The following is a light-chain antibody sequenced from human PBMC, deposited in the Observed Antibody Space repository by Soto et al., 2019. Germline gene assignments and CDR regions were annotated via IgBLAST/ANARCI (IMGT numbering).Light chain of an antibody. CDR1: SSDVGGYNY. J-gene: IGLJ2*01. Sequence: QSALTQPASVSGSPGQSITISCTGTSSDVGGYNYGSWYQQHPGKAPKRMIYEVSNRPSGVSNRCSGSKSGNTASLTISGLQAEDEADYYCSSYTSSSNHVVFGGGTTLTVL. V-gene: IGLV2-14*01. CDR3: SSYTSSSNHVV. CDR2: EVS.